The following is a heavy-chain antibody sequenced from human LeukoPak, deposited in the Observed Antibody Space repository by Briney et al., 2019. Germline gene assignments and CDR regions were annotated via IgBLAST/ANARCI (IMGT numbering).Heavy chain of an antibody. Sequence: SGGSLRLSCAGSGFTFSSYAMAWVRQTPEKGLEWVAIISSSDGGTYYIDSVKGRFTISRDNSKSTLYLQMNSLRAEDTAVYHCAKTLRDLEWLTGELDVWGQGTAVTVSS. CDR2: ISSSDGGT. D-gene: IGHD3-3*01. V-gene: IGHV3-23*01. CDR3: AKTLRDLEWLTGELDV. CDR1: GFTFSSYA. J-gene: IGHJ6*02.